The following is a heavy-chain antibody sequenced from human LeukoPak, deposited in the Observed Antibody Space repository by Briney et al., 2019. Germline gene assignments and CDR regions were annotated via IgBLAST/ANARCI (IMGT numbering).Heavy chain of an antibody. D-gene: IGHD3-10*01. V-gene: IGHV5-51*01. CDR1: GYSFTSYW. J-gene: IGHJ3*02. Sequence: GESLKISCEGSGYSFTSYWIGWVRQMPGKGLEWMGIIYPGDSDTRYSPSFQGQVTISADKSISTAYLQWSSLKASDTAMYYCARSKTYYYGSGVAFDIWGQGTMVTVSS. CDR2: IYPGDSDT. CDR3: ARSKTYYYGSGVAFDI.